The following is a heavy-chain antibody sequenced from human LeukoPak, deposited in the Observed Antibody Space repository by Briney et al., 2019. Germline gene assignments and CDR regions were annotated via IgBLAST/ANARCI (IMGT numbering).Heavy chain of an antibody. V-gene: IGHV4-39*01. J-gene: IGHJ5*02. D-gene: IGHD3-22*01. CDR2: IYYSGST. CDR1: GGSISSSSYY. Sequence: SETLSLTCTVSGGSISSSSYYWGWIRQPRGKGLEWIGSIYYSGSTYYNPSLKSRVTISVDTSKNQFSLKLSSVTAADTAVYYCARRDNYYDSSGRPFDPWGQGTLVTVSS. CDR3: ARRDNYYDSSGRPFDP.